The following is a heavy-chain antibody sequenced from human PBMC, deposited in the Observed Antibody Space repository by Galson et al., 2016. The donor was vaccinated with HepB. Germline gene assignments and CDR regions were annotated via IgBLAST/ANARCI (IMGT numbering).Heavy chain of an antibody. CDR2: ISSYGSTI. D-gene: IGHD6-13*01. CDR1: GFTFTTYE. V-gene: IGHV3-48*03. J-gene: IGHJ3*02. CDR3: ARTPGYSGTWYDAFDI. Sequence: SLRLSCAASGFTFTTYEMTWVRQAPGKGLEWISYISSYGSTIYYADSVKGRFTISRDNAENSLYLQMNSLRAEDTAIYFCARTPGYSGTWYDAFDIWGPGTIVTVSS.